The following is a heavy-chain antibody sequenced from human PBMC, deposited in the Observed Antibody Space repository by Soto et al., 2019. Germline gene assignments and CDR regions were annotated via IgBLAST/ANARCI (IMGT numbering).Heavy chain of an antibody. V-gene: IGHV1-69*01. CDR2: IIPIFGTA. Sequence: QVQLVQSGAELKKPGSSVKVSCKASGGTFSSYAISWVRQAPGQGLEWMGGIIPIFGTANYAQKFQGRVTITADESTSTAYMELSSVRSEDTAVYYCASSYYDSSGYFQYDYWGQGTLVTVSS. CDR1: GGTFSSYA. D-gene: IGHD3-22*01. CDR3: ASSYYDSSGYFQYDY. J-gene: IGHJ4*02.